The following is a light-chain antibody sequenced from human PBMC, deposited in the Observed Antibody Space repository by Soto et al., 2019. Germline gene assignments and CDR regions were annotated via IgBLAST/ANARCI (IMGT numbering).Light chain of an antibody. CDR3: QHYNSHSEA. CDR2: KAS. Sequence: SQSPATVSGSVGDRVTITCRASQTISSWLAWYQQKPGKAPKLLIYKASTLKSGVPSRFSGSGSGTEFTLTISSLQPDDFAPYYCQHYNSHSEAFGQRTKADIK. J-gene: IGKJ1*01. CDR1: QTISSW. V-gene: IGKV1-5*03.